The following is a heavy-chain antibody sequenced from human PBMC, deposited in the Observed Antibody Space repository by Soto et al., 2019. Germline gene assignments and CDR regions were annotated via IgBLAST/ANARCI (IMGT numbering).Heavy chain of an antibody. V-gene: IGHV3-21*01. D-gene: IGHD4-4*01. J-gene: IGHJ3*02. CDR1: GFTFSSYS. CDR2: ISSSSSYI. Sequence: GGSLRLSCAASGFTFSSYSMNWVRQAPGKGLEWVSSISSSSSYIYYADSVKGRFTISRDNAKNSLYLQMNSLRAEDTAVYYCARDLQYYDAFDIWGQGTMVTVS. CDR3: ARDLQYYDAFDI.